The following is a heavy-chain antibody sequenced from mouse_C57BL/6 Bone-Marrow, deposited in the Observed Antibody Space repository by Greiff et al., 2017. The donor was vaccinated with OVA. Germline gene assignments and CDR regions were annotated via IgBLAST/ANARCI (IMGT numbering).Heavy chain of an antibody. J-gene: IGHJ3*01. Sequence: VQLQQSGPELVKPGASVKISCKASGYTFTDYYMNWVKQSHGKSLEWIGDINPNNGGTSYNQKFKGKATLTVDKSSSTAYMELRSLTSEDSAVYYCARFWDGADWGQGTLVTVSA. CDR3: ARFWDGAD. D-gene: IGHD4-1*01. CDR1: GYTFTDYY. CDR2: INPNNGGT. V-gene: IGHV1-26*01.